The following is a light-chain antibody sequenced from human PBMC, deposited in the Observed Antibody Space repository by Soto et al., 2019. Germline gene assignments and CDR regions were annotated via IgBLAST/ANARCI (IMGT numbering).Light chain of an antibody. J-gene: IGLJ2*01. CDR1: SSDVGDYDY. V-gene: IGLV2-14*01. CDR3: SSYRSSNTLL. CDR2: EVS. Sequence: SCTGTSSDVGDYDYVSWYQQYAGKAPKMMIYEVSNRPSGVSNRFSGSKSGNTASLTISGLQAEDEADYYCSSYRSSNTLLFGGGTKLTVL.